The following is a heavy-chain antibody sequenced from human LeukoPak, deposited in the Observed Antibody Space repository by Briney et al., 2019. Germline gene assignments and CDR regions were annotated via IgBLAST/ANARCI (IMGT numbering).Heavy chain of an antibody. J-gene: IGHJ4*02. V-gene: IGHV4-31*03. Sequence: SETLSLTCTVSGGSISSGGYYWSWIRQHPGKGLEWIGYIYYSGSTYYNPSLKSRVTISVDTSKNQFSLKLSSVTAADTAVYYCARGDTAMVHFDYWGQGTLVTVSS. D-gene: IGHD5-18*01. CDR1: GGSISSGGYY. CDR3: ARGDTAMVHFDY. CDR2: IYYSGST.